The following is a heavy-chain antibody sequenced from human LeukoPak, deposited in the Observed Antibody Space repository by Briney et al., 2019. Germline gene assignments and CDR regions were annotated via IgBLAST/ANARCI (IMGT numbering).Heavy chain of an antibody. J-gene: IGHJ4*02. CDR3: ARDGGVVVVPAANFDY. Sequence: GGSLRLSCAASGFTFSNYSMNWVRQAPGKGLEWVSSISSSSSYIYYADSVKGRFTISRDNAKNSLYLQMNSLRAEDTAVYYCARDGGVVVVPAANFDYWGQGTLVTVSS. CDR1: GFTFSNYS. CDR2: ISSSSSYI. V-gene: IGHV3-21*01. D-gene: IGHD2-2*01.